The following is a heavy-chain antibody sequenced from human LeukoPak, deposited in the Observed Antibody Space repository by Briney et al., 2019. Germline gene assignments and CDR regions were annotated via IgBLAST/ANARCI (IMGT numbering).Heavy chain of an antibody. D-gene: IGHD2-2*01. CDR3: ARDLWAVVPAAIYWFDP. CDR1: GLTFSSYS. CDR2: ISSSSSYI. J-gene: IGHJ5*02. V-gene: IGHV3-21*01. Sequence: GGSLRLSCAASGLTFSSYSMNWVRQAPGKGLEWVSSISSSSSYIYYADSVKGRFTISRDNAKNSLYLQMNSLRAEDTAVYYCARDLWAVVPAAIYWFDPWGQGTLVTVSS.